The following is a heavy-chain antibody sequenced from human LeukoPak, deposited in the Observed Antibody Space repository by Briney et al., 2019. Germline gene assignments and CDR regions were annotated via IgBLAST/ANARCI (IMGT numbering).Heavy chain of an antibody. CDR1: GFTFTSYA. CDR2: TSGTGGGT. J-gene: IGHJ4*02. D-gene: IGHD6-19*01. CDR3: AKDLRVAAISAYYFDY. V-gene: IGHV3-23*01. Sequence: PGGSLRLSCAASGFTFTSYAMNWVRQAPGKGLEWVSGTSGTGGGTYYADSVKGRFTISRDNSKNTLYLQTNSLRVEDTAVYYCAKDLRVAAISAYYFDYWGQGTLVTVSS.